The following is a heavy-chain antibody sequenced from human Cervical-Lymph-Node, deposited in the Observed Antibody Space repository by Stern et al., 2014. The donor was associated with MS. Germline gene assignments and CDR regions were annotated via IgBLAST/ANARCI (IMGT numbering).Heavy chain of an antibody. CDR3: AREYGDGNYFDF. Sequence: QVQLQESGPGLVKPSETLSLTCTVSGGSISSYYWSWIRQPPGKGLEWIEYVYNSGSTNYNPTLKSRVTISVDTSKNQFALKLRSVSAADTAVYYCAREYGDGNYFDFWGQGTLVTVSS. V-gene: IGHV4-59*01. CDR1: GGSISSYY. D-gene: IGHD4-17*01. CDR2: VYNSGST. J-gene: IGHJ4*02.